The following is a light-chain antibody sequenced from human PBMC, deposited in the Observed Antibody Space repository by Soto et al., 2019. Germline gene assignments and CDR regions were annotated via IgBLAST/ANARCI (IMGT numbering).Light chain of an antibody. V-gene: IGKV1-27*01. CDR1: QGISNY. CDR2: AAS. CDR3: QKYNNAPPFT. J-gene: IGKJ4*01. Sequence: DIQMSQTPSSLSASVGDRVTITCRASQGISNYLAWYQQKPGKVPKLLIYAASTLQSGVPSRFSGSGSGTDFTLTISSLQPEDVATNYCQKYNNAPPFTFGGGTNVEIK.